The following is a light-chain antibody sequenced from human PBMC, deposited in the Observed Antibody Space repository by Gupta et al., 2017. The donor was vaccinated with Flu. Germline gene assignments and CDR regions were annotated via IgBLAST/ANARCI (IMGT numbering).Light chain of an antibody. Sequence: DVVLTQSPLSLSVTPGEPASISCWSSQSIRHSYGKNYLDWYLQKPGQSPQLLIYWDSTRASGVPDRFSGSGYGTEFTLKISRGEAEDVGVYYCTQWLQTPRTFGQGTXVEIK. CDR3: TQWLQTPRT. CDR2: WDS. CDR1: QSIRHSYGKNY. V-gene: IGKV2-28*01. J-gene: IGKJ1*01.